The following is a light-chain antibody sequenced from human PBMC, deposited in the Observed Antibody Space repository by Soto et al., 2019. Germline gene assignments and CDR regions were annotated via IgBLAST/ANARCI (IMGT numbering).Light chain of an antibody. J-gene: IGKJ1*01. CDR2: AAS. CDR3: QQSYSTLRRT. V-gene: IGKV1-39*01. Sequence: DIQMNQSPSSLSASVGDRVTITCRASQSVSSYLNWYQQKPGKAPKLLIYAASSLQSGDPSRFSGSGSGTDFTLTISSLQPEDFATYYCQQSYSTLRRTFGQGTKVEIK. CDR1: QSVSSY.